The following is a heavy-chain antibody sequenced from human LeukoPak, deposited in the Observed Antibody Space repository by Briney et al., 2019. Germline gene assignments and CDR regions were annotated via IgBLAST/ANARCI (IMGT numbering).Heavy chain of an antibody. CDR1: GFTFSSYA. CDR3: AREYYDILTGYQMGAFDI. D-gene: IGHD3-9*01. Sequence: GGSLRLSCAASGFTFSSYAMLWVRQAPGKGLEWVSVISYDGSDKYYADSVKGRFTVSRDNSKNTLYLQMNSLRAEDTAVYYCAREYYDILTGYQMGAFDIWGQGTMVTVSS. J-gene: IGHJ3*02. V-gene: IGHV3-30*04. CDR2: ISYDGSDK.